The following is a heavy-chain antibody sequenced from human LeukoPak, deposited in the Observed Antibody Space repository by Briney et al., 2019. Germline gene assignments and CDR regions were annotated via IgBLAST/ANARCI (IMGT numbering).Heavy chain of an antibody. CDR3: ARDGYCSSTSCPQKGWFDP. Sequence: SVKVSCKASGGTFSSYAISWARQAPGQGLEWMGGIIPIFGTANYAQRFQGRVTITADESTSTAYMELSSLRSEDTAVYYCARDGYCSSTSCPQKGWFDPWGQGTLVTVSS. D-gene: IGHD2-2*03. V-gene: IGHV1-69*13. CDR2: IIPIFGTA. J-gene: IGHJ5*02. CDR1: GGTFSSYA.